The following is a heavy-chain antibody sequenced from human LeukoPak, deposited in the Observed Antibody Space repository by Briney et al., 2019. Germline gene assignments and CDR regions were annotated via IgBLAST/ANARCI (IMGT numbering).Heavy chain of an antibody. CDR1: GDSVSSNSAA. V-gene: IGHV6-1*01. D-gene: IGHD3-10*01. J-gene: IGHJ4*02. Sequence: SQTLSLTCAISGDSVSSNSAAWNWIRQSPSRGLEWLGRTYYRSKWYNDYAVSVKSRITINPDTSKNQFSLQLNSVTPEDTAVYYCAREYYYGSGRSYYFDYWGQGTQVTVSS. CDR3: AREYYYGSGRSYYFDY. CDR2: TYYRSKWYN.